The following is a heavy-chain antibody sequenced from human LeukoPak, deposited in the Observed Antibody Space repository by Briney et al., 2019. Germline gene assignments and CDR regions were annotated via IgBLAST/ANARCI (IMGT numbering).Heavy chain of an antibody. V-gene: IGHV3-48*01. CDR3: ARDGDGYGYGPTDY. CDR1: GFTFSSYS. CDR2: ISSSSSTI. Sequence: GGSLRLSCAASGFTFSSYSMNWVLQAPGKGLEWVSYISSSSSTIYYADSVKGRFTISRDNAKNSLYLQMNSLRAEDTAVYYCARDGDGYGYGPTDYWGQGTLVTVSS. D-gene: IGHD5-18*01. J-gene: IGHJ4*02.